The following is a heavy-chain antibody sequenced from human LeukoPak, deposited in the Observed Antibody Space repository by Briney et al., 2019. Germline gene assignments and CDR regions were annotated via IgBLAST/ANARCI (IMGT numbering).Heavy chain of an antibody. CDR1: GFTFSSYA. Sequence: GGSLRLSCAASGFTFSSYAVHWVRQAPGKGLEWVAVISYDGSNKYYADSVKGRFTISRDNSKNTLYLQMNSLRAEDTAVYYCARSPLRITMVRGLLDYWGQGTLVTVSS. D-gene: IGHD3-10*01. CDR3: ARSPLRITMVRGLLDY. CDR2: ISYDGSNK. J-gene: IGHJ4*02. V-gene: IGHV3-30*04.